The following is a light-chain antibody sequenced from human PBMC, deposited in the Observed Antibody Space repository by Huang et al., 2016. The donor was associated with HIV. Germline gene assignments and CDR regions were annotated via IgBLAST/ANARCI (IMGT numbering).Light chain of an antibody. CDR1: QSVSSS. CDR3: QQRSNWPLFT. V-gene: IGKV3-11*01. J-gene: IGKJ3*01. Sequence: EIVLTQSPATLSLFPGERATLSCKASQSVSSSLDWYQQKPGQAPRLLIYDTSNRATGIPARFSGSESGTDFTLTISSLEPEDFAVYYCQQRSNWPLFTFGPGTKVDIK. CDR2: DTS.